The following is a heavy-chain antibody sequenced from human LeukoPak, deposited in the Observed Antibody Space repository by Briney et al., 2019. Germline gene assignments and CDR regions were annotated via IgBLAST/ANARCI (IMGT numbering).Heavy chain of an antibody. CDR3: ARVTDETIFGVVIIFDY. CDR1: GFTFSSYW. V-gene: IGHV3-74*01. Sequence: GGSLRLSCAASGFTFSSYWMHWVRQAPGKGLVWVSRINTDGSSTSYADSVKGRFTISRDNAKNTLYLQMNSLRAEDTAVYYCARVTDETIFGVVIIFDYWGQGTLVTVSS. CDR2: INTDGSST. D-gene: IGHD3-3*01. J-gene: IGHJ4*02.